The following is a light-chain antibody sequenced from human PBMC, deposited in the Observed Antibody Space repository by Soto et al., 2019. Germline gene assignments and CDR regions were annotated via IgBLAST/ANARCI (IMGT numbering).Light chain of an antibody. CDR1: SSDIGADDF. Sequence: QSALTQPASVSGSPGQSITISCTGTSSDIGADDFVSWYQHHPDKTPKLIIFEVTYRPTGISHRFSASKSGNTASLTISGFEAEDEAFYYCSSYRKTTFPHVVFGGGTKVTVL. J-gene: IGLJ2*01. CDR2: EVT. V-gene: IGLV2-14*01. CDR3: SSYRKTTFPHVV.